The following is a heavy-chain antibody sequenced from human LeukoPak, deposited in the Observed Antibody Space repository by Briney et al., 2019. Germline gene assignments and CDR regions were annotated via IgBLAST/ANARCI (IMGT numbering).Heavy chain of an antibody. CDR2: IYWNDDK. Sequence: SGPTLVNPTQTLTLTCTFSGFSLSTSGVGVGWIRQPPGKALEWLALIYWNDDKRYSPSLKSRLTITKDTSKNQVVLTMTNMDPVDTATYYCAHRRDMVRASNWFDPWGQGTLVTVSS. CDR3: AHRRDMVRASNWFDP. J-gene: IGHJ5*02. D-gene: IGHD3-10*01. CDR1: GFSLSTSGVG. V-gene: IGHV2-5*01.